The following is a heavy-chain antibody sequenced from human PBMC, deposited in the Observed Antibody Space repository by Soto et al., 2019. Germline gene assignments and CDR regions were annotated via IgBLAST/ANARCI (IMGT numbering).Heavy chain of an antibody. CDR2: ISATSNYI. CDR1: GFTFGTYA. Sequence: GGSLRLSCAASGFTFGTYAMAWVRQAPGKGLEWVSSISATSNYIHTAESVKGRFTISRDNAENTLYLQMNNLRADDTAVYYCVRVLKSIGWDNDVFDIWGQGTMVTVSS. V-gene: IGHV3-21*01. D-gene: IGHD6-19*01. J-gene: IGHJ3*02. CDR3: VRVLKSIGWDNDVFDI.